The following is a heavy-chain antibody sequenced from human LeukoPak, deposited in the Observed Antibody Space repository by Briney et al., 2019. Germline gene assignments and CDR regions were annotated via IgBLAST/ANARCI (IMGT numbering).Heavy chain of an antibody. Sequence: SETLSLTCAVSGGSISSNNWWGWVRQPPGRGLEWIGEIYHSGSPNYNPSLKSRVTISVDKSRNHFSLNLSSVTAADTAVYYCARVNINNWHSCDYWGQGTLVTVSS. V-gene: IGHV4-4*02. CDR3: ARVNINNWHSCDY. CDR1: GGSISSNNW. D-gene: IGHD1-1*01. J-gene: IGHJ4*02. CDR2: IYHSGSP.